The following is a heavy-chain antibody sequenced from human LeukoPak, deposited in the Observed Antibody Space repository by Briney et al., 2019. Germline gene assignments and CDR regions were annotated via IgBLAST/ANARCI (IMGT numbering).Heavy chain of an antibody. D-gene: IGHD3-10*01. J-gene: IGHJ4*02. CDR1: GGSFSGYY. CDR3: AREVLRLLWFGELLNYFDY. Sequence: PSETLSLTCAVYGGSFSGYYWSWIRQPPGKGLEWIGEINHSGSTNYNPSLKSRVTISVDTSKNQFSLKLSSVTAADTAVYYCAREVLRLLWFGELLNYFDYWGQGTLVTVSS. V-gene: IGHV4-34*01. CDR2: INHSGST.